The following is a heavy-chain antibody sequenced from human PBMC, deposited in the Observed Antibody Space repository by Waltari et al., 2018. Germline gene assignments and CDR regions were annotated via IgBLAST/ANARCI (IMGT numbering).Heavy chain of an antibody. J-gene: IGHJ3*02. CDR2: LYGTATT. CDR3: ARDQLDYYIARGGAFDI. Sequence: QVQLQESGPRLVKPSETLSLSCAVSGSSISSGWYWVWMRHLQGKGLEWIGSLYGTATTSYSPSLQSRVTISSDTSTNNFYLNLTSVTAADTAVYYCARDQLDYYIARGGAFDIWGQGTMVTVSS. D-gene: IGHD3-22*01. V-gene: IGHV4-38-2*02. CDR1: GSSISSGWY.